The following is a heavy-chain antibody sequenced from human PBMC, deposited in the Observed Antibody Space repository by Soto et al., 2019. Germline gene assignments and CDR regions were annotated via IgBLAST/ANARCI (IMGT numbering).Heavy chain of an antibody. Sequence: PSQTLSLTCAISGDSVSSNSAAWNWIRQSPSRGLEWLGRTYYRSKWYNDYAVSVKSRITINPDTSKNQFSLQLNSVTPEDTAVYYCARGGPGIAARPEYYYYGMDVWGQGTTVTVSS. J-gene: IGHJ6*02. D-gene: IGHD6-6*01. CDR2: TYYRSKWYN. CDR1: GDSVSSNSAA. CDR3: ARGGPGIAARPEYYYYGMDV. V-gene: IGHV6-1*01.